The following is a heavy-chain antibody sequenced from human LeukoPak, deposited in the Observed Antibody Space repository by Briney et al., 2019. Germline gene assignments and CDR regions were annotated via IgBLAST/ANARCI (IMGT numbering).Heavy chain of an antibody. J-gene: IGHJ6*02. CDR2: IIPIFGTA. V-gene: IGHV1-69*13. CDR3: ARFIRNGMDV. CDR1: GGTFSSYA. Sequence: ASVKVSCKASGGTFSSYAISWVRQVPGQGLEWMGGIIPIFGTANYAQKFQGRVTITADESTSTAYMELSSLRSEDTAVYYCARFIRNGMDVWGQGTTVTVSS.